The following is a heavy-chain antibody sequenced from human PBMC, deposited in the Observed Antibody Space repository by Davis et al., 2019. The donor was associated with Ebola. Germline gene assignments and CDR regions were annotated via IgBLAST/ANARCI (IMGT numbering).Heavy chain of an antibody. V-gene: IGHV3-7*01. J-gene: IGHJ4*02. CDR3: ARDRLLWFGELDY. CDR1: GFTFSSYW. Sequence: GGSLRLSCAASGFTFSSYWMSWVRQAPGKGLEWVANIKQDGSEKYYVDSVKGRFTISRDNDKNSLSLQMNSLRAEDTAVYYCARDRLLWFGELDYWGQGTLVTVSS. CDR2: IKQDGSEK. D-gene: IGHD3-10*01.